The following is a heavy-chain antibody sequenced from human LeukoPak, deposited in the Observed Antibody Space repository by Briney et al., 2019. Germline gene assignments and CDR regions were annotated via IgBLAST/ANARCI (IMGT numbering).Heavy chain of an antibody. J-gene: IGHJ4*02. D-gene: IGHD6-19*01. Sequence: SETLSLTCAVYGGSFSGYYWSWIRQPPGKGLEWIGEINHSGSTNYNPSLKSRVTISVDTSKNQFSLKLSSVTAADTAVYYCARLRAYSSGWYGGLRFTGGQGTLVTVSS. CDR3: ARLRAYSSGWYGGLRFT. V-gene: IGHV4-34*01. CDR1: GGSFSGYY. CDR2: INHSGST.